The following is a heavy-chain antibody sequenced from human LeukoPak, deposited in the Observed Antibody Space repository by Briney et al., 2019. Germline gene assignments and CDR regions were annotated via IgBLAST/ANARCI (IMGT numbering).Heavy chain of an antibody. CDR1: GYTFTGYY. CDR3: ARGGYSSSLYDY. J-gene: IGHJ4*02. V-gene: IGHV1-2*02. D-gene: IGHD6-13*01. CDR2: INPINPNSDDI. Sequence: GASVKVFCKASGYTFTGYYMHWVRQAPGQGLEWMGWINPINPNSDDINYAQKFRGRVTMTRDTSISTAYMELSSLRSDDTALYYCARGGYSSSLYDYWGQGTLVTVSS.